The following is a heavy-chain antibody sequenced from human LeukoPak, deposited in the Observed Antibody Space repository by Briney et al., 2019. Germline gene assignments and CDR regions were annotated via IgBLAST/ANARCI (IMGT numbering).Heavy chain of an antibody. CDR2: ISSSSSTI. CDR3: ARDRPGRYCSSTSCYTASPFDP. CDR1: DDSISSGFY. V-gene: IGHV3-11*01. J-gene: IGHJ5*02. D-gene: IGHD2-2*02. Sequence: LSLTCTVSDDSISSGFYWGWIRQPPGKGLEWVSYISSSSSTIYYADSVKGRFTISRDNAKNSLYLQMNSLRSEDTAVYYCARDRPGRYCSSTSCYTASPFDPWGQGTLVTVSS.